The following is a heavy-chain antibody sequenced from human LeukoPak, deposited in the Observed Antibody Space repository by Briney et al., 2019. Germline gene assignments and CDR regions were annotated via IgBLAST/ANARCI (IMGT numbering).Heavy chain of an antibody. V-gene: IGHV4-34*01. D-gene: IGHD2-21*02. Sequence: KPSETLSLTCAVYGGSFSGYYWSWIRQPPGKGLEWIGEINHSGSTNYNPSLKSRVTISADTSKNQFSLKLSSVAAADTAVYYCARDNCGGDCYSDYYYYGMDVWGQGTTVTVSS. J-gene: IGHJ6*02. CDR2: INHSGST. CDR1: GGSFSGYY. CDR3: ARDNCGGDCYSDYYYYGMDV.